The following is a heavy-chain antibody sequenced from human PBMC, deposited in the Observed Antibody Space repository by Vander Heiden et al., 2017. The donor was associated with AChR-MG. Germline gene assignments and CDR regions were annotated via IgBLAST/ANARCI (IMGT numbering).Heavy chain of an antibody. CDR1: GCTLGRYP. CDR2: ISGRRETT. J-gene: IGHJ6*03. Sequence: EVQLLASGGGWVMPGGPLSGSGAAPGCTLGRYPLDWVRRAPGKGLEWVSGISGRRETTYYADSVKGRFTISRDNSKNTLYLQMNSLRVEDTAVYYCAKDDADYDHYYYYYYMDVWGKGTTVTVSS. V-gene: IGHV3-23*01. D-gene: IGHD4-17*01. CDR3: AKDDADYDHYYYYYYMDV.